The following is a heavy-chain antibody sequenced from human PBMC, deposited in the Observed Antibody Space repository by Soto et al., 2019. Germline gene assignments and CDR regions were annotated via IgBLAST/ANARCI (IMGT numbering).Heavy chain of an antibody. CDR2: MYYSGSF. D-gene: IGHD6-13*01. V-gene: IGHV4-59*08. J-gene: IGHJ4*02. Sequence: SETLSLTCSVSGDSISSGYWTWIRQPPGRGLEWIGYMYYSGSFNYNPSLESRVIISVDTSKNQFSLRLSSVTAADTAVYYCARQGDGSSWYAFDYWGQGALVTVS. CDR3: ARQGDGSSWYAFDY. CDR1: GDSISSGY.